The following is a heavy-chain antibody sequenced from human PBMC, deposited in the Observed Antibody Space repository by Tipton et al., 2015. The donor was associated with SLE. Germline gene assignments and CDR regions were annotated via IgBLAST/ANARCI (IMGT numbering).Heavy chain of an antibody. CDR3: ARGDADYWFFDL. Sequence: SLRLSCAASGLSFDDHGLSWVRQVPGKGLEWISYIGPGGNTIYYADSVRGRFTISRDDAKNSLFLQISSLRVEDTAVYYCARGDADYWFFDLWGRGTLVSVSS. V-gene: IGHV3-48*03. CDR1: GLSFDDHG. J-gene: IGHJ2*01. CDR2: IGPGGNTI.